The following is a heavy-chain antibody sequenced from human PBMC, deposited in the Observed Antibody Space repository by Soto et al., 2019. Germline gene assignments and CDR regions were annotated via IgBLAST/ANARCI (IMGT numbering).Heavy chain of an antibody. CDR2: IIPVLGVE. D-gene: IGHD2-15*01. CDR1: GGSFTSYI. V-gene: IGHV1-69*02. J-gene: IGHJ6*02. CDR3: AKPPNPGSATPSCFGMAV. Sequence: QVQLVQSGAEVKKPGSSVKVSCKASGGSFTSYIVSWVRQAPGQGLEWMGRIIPVLGVEYYAQRFQGRVTITAXQXTXTXXTVPRSLRSEATAVSYCAKPPNPGSATPSCFGMAVWGLGTTVTVS.